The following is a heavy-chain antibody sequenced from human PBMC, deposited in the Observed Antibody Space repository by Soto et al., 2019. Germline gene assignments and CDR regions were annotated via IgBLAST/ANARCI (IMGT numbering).Heavy chain of an antibody. V-gene: IGHV4-39*01. J-gene: IGHJ3*02. Sequence: ASETLSLTCTVSGGSISSSSYYWGWIRQPPGKGLEWIGSIYYSGSTYYNPSLKSRVTISVDTSKNQFSLKLSSVTAADTAVYYCARRIYLADAFDIWGQGTMVTVSS. CDR1: GGSISSSSYY. CDR2: IYYSGST. CDR3: ARRIYLADAFDI. D-gene: IGHD3-16*01.